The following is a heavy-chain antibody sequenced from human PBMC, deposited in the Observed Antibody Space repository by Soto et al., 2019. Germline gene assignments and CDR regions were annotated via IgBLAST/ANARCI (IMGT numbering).Heavy chain of an antibody. CDR2: ISAYNGNT. D-gene: IGHD3-3*01. J-gene: IGHJ5*02. Sequence: ASVKVSCKASGYTFTSYGISWVRQAPGQGLEWMGWISAYNGNTNYAQKLQGRVTMTTDTSTSTAYMELRSLRSDDTAVYYCARNYYDFRSGYRDWFDPWGQGTLVTVSS. CDR1: GYTFTSYG. CDR3: ARNYYDFRSGYRDWFDP. V-gene: IGHV1-18*04.